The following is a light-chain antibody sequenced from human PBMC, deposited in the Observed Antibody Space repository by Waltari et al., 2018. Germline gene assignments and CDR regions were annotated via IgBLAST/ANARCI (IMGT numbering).Light chain of an antibody. CDR2: RNE. V-gene: IGLV1-44*01. J-gene: IGLJ3*02. CDR1: SSNIGRSA. CDR3: ATWDDSFNGRV. Sequence: QSVLTQPPSASGAPGQRVIISCSGSSSNIGRSAVNWYQQLPGTAPKLLIHRNEQRPSGVPDRFSGSKSGTSASLAISGLQSDDEADYYCATWDDSFNGRVFGGGTKLTVL.